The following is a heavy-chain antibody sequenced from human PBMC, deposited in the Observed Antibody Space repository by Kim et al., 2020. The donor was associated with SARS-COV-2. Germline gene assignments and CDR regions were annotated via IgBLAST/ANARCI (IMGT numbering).Heavy chain of an antibody. Sequence: ADSVKGRFPNSRDNSKNTLYLQKSRVRAEDRAVYYCAKDRGSGYFYYFDYWGQGTLVTVSS. V-gene: IGHV3-23*01. CDR3: AKDRGSGYFYYFDY. J-gene: IGHJ4*02. D-gene: IGHD3-22*01.